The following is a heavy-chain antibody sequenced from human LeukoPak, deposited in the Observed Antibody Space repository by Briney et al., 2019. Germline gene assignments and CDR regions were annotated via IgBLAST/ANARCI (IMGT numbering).Heavy chain of an antibody. J-gene: IGHJ5*02. Sequence: GGSLRLSCAASGYAFSSYAMNWVRQAPGKGLEWVSSITSTSSYIYYADSVRGRFTISRDNAKNSLYLQMNSLRAEDTAVYYCARDDGGYCSSTSCYLGWFDPWGQGTLVTVSS. V-gene: IGHV3-21*01. CDR3: ARDDGGYCSSTSCYLGWFDP. CDR2: ITSTSSYI. D-gene: IGHD2-2*03. CDR1: GYAFSSYA.